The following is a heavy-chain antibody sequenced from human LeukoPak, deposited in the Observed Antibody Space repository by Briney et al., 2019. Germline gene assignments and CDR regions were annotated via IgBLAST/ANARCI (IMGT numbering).Heavy chain of an antibody. V-gene: IGHV3-23*01. Sequence: GGSLRLSCTVSGLTFDTYGMSWVRQAPGKGLEWVSAISASGSNTHYADSVKGRVIISRDNSKNTLYLQMNSLRAEDTAVYYCAREGYCSSTSCYHDAFDIWGQGTMVTVSS. J-gene: IGHJ3*02. CDR1: GLTFDTYG. CDR3: AREGYCSSTSCYHDAFDI. CDR2: ISASGSNT. D-gene: IGHD2-2*01.